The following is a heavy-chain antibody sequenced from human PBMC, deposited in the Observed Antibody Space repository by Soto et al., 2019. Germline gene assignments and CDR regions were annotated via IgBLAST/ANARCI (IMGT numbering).Heavy chain of an antibody. CDR3: ARDLGSSWIDY. CDR1: GGSISSGDYY. CDR2: IYYSGST. J-gene: IGHJ4*02. D-gene: IGHD6-13*01. Sequence: TSETLSLTCTVSGGSISSGDYYWSWIRQPPGKGLEWIGYIYYSGSTYYNPSLKSRVTISVDTSKNQFSLKLSSVTAADTAVYYCARDLGSSWIDYWGQGTLVTVSS. V-gene: IGHV4-30-4*01.